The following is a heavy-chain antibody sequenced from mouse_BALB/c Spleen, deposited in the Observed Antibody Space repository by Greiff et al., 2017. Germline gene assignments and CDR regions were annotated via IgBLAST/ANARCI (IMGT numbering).Heavy chain of an antibody. CDR2: ISSGGST. CDR3: ARGGDGSSYDY. J-gene: IGHJ2*01. CDR1: GFTFSSYA. D-gene: IGHD1-1*01. Sequence: EVMLVESGGGLVKPGGSLKLSCAASGFTFSSYAMSWVRQTPEKRLEWVASISSGGSTYYPDSVKGRFTISRENARNILYLQMSSLRAEDTAMYYCARGGDGSSYDYWGQGTTLTVSS. V-gene: IGHV5-6-5*01.